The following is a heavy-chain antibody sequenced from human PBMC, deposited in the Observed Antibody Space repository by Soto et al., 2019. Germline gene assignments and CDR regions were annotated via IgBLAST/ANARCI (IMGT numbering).Heavy chain of an antibody. CDR2: MNPNSGNT. J-gene: IGHJ5*02. D-gene: IGHD4-17*01. Sequence: ASVKVSCKASGYTFTSYGISWVRQATGQGLEWMGWMNPNSGNTGYAQKFQGRVTMTRNTSISTAYMELSSLRSEDTAVFYCAREPRNDYFNWFDPWGKGTLVTVSS. CDR3: AREPRNDYFNWFDP. V-gene: IGHV1-8*02. CDR1: GYTFTSYG.